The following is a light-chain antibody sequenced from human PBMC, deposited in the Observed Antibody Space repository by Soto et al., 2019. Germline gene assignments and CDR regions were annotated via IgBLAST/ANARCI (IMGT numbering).Light chain of an antibody. V-gene: IGKV4-1*01. CDR3: QQDYRPWT. Sequence: DIVMTQSPDSLAVSLGERATINCKSSQSVLYSSNNKNYLAWYQQKPGQPPKLLIYWASTRESGVPDRFSGSVSGTDFTLTISSLQAEDVAVYYCQQDYRPWTFGQGTKVEIK. CDR2: WAS. CDR1: QSVLYSSNNKNY. J-gene: IGKJ1*01.